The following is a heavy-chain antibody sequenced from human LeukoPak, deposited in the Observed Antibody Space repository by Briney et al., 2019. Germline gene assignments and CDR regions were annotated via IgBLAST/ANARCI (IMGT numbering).Heavy chain of an antibody. J-gene: IGHJ1*01. CDR2: ISGSGGGT. Sequence: PGGSLRLSCAASGFTVSSNEMSWVRQAPGKGLEWVSAISGSGGGTYYADSVKGRFTISRDNSKNTLYLQMNSLRAEDTAVYYCAKEDGQYYYDSSPIEYFQHWGQGTLVTVSS. D-gene: IGHD3-22*01. V-gene: IGHV3-23*01. CDR1: GFTVSSNE. CDR3: AKEDGQYYYDSSPIEYFQH.